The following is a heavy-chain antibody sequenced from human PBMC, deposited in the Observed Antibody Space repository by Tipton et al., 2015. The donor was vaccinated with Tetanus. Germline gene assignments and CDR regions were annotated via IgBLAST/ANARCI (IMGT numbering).Heavy chain of an antibody. CDR2: LSFTGNA. V-gene: IGHV4-59*11. D-gene: IGHD3-22*01. CDR3: ARDRGFTTYNYFDP. J-gene: IGHJ5*02. Sequence: LRLSCNVSSGSINSHYWGWVRQPPGKGLEWIGFLSFTGNARSNPSLKSRVTMSVDRSKNHFSLNLRSVTAADTAVYYCARDRGFTTYNYFDPWGQGTLVTVSS. CDR1: SGSINSHY.